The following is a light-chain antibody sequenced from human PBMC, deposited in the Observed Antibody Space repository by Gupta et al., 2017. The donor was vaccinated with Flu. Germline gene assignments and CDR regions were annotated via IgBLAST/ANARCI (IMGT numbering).Light chain of an antibody. Sequence: QTIRSTCQSNCHINTNAGGYHQKPGQAAVLVINAKNNRPPAIPDRCSGGSSGDTASLTSTAAQAEGEADYYCCSRESTGNHQAVFGGGTKLTVL. CDR3: CSRESTGNHQAV. V-gene: IGLV3-19*01. J-gene: IGLJ2*01. CDR2: AKN. CDR1: CHINTN.